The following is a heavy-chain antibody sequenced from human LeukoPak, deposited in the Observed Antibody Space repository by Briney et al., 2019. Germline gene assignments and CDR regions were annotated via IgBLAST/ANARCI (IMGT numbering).Heavy chain of an antibody. CDR2: IYYSGST. CDR1: GGSISSGDYY. V-gene: IGHV4-30-4*01. Sequence: PSETLSLTYTVSGGSISSGDYYWSWIRQPPGKGLEWIGYIYYSGSTYYNPSLKSRVTISVDTSKNQFSLKLSSVTAADTAVYYCARAGYGDYDYYGMDVWGQGTTVTVSS. CDR3: ARAGYGDYDYYGMDV. J-gene: IGHJ6*02. D-gene: IGHD4-17*01.